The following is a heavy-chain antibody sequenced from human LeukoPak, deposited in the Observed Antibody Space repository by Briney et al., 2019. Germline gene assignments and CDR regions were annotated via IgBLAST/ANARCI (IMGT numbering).Heavy chain of an antibody. D-gene: IGHD5-12*01. Sequence: ASVKVSCKASGGTFSRYATSWVRQAPGQGLEWMGGSIPIFGTANYAQKLQGRVTITADESTSTAYMELSSLSSEDTAVYYCARGVEATIFGFDYWGQGTLVTVSS. V-gene: IGHV1-69*13. CDR1: GGTFSRYA. J-gene: IGHJ4*02. CDR2: SIPIFGTA. CDR3: ARGVEATIFGFDY.